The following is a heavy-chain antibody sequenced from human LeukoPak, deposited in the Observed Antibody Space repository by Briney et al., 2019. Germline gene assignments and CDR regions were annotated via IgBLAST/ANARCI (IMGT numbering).Heavy chain of an antibody. CDR1: GFTFSSYA. CDR3: AKSSLVITTTGWFDP. V-gene: IGHV3-23*01. CDR2: ISGSGGST. J-gene: IGHJ5*02. Sequence: GGSLRLSCAASGFTFSSYAMSWVRQAPGKGLEWVSGISGSGGSTYYADSVKGRFTISRDNSKNTLYLQMNSLRAEDTAVYYCAKSSLVITTTGWFDPWGQGTLVTVSS. D-gene: IGHD3-22*01.